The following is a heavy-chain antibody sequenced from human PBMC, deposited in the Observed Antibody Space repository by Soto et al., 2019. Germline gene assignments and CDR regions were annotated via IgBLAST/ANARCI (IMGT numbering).Heavy chain of an antibody. CDR2: IIPIFGTA. Sequence: QVQLMQSGAEVKKPGSSVKVSCKASGGTFSSYAISWVRQAPGQGLEWMGGIIPIFGTANYAQKFQGRVTITADESTSTAYMELSSLRSEDTAVYYCAREYNWNYVGGHYYGMDVWGQGTTVTVSS. D-gene: IGHD1-7*01. J-gene: IGHJ6*02. CDR3: AREYNWNYVGGHYYGMDV. CDR1: GGTFSSYA. V-gene: IGHV1-69*12.